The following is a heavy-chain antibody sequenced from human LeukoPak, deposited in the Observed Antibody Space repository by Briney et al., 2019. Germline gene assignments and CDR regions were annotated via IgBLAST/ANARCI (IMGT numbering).Heavy chain of an antibody. D-gene: IGHD4-17*01. Sequence: PSETLSLTCAVYGGSFSGYYWSWIRQPPGKGLEWIGEINHSGSTNYNPSLKSRVTISVGTSKNQFSLKLSSVTAADTAVYYCASRSTVTTLYFDYWGQGTLVTVSS. CDR3: ASRSTVTTLYFDY. J-gene: IGHJ4*02. CDR2: INHSGST. CDR1: GGSFSGYY. V-gene: IGHV4-34*01.